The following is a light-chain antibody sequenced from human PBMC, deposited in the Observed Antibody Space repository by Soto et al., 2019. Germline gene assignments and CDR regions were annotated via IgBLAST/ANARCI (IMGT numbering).Light chain of an antibody. CDR3: QKYDSAPWT. Sequence: DIQMTQSPSSLSASVRDRVTITCRASQGISNYLAWYQQKPGKVPKLLIYAASTLQSGVPSRFSGSGSVTDFTLTISSLQPEDVATSYCQKYDSAPWTFGHGTKVEIK. CDR2: AAS. J-gene: IGKJ1*01. CDR1: QGISNY. V-gene: IGKV1-27*01.